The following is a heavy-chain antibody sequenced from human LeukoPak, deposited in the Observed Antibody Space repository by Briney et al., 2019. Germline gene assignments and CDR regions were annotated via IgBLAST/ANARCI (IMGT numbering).Heavy chain of an antibody. D-gene: IGHD3-3*01. Sequence: GASVKVSCKASGGTFSSYAISWVRQAPGQGLEWMGGIIPIFGTANYAQKFQGGVTITADESTSTAYMELSSLRSEDTAVYYCARDSTTYYDFWSGYYSYVGSGHFDYWGQGTLVTVSS. CDR3: ARDSTTYYDFWSGYYSYVGSGHFDY. V-gene: IGHV1-69*01. J-gene: IGHJ4*02. CDR2: IIPIFGTA. CDR1: GGTFSSYA.